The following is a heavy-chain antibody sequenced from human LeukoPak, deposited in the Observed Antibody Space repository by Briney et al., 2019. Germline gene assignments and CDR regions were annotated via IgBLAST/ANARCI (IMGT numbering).Heavy chain of an antibody. CDR2: ITWDDDST. CDR3: AKGTSSWHEFDS. D-gene: IGHD6-13*01. V-gene: IGHV3-43D*03. CDR1: GFTFDDYA. Sequence: PGGSLRLSCAASGFTFDDYAMHWVRQAPGKGLEWVSLITWDDDSTYYADSVKGRFTISRDNSKNYLYLQMDSLRAEDTASYYCAKGTSSWHEFDSWGQGTLVTVSS. J-gene: IGHJ4*02.